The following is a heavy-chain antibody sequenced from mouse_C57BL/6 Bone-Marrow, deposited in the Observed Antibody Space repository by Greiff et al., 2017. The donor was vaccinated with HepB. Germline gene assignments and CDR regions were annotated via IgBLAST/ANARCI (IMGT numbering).Heavy chain of an antibody. J-gene: IGHJ3*01. D-gene: IGHD1-1*01. CDR2: IDPENGDT. V-gene: IGHV14-4*01. Sequence: VQLQQSGAELVRPGASVKLSCTASGFNIKDDYMHWVKQRPEQGLEWIGWIDPENGDTEYASKFQGKATITADTSSNTAYLQLSSLTSEDTAVYYCTTYGSVFAYWGQGTLVTVSA. CDR3: TTYGSVFAY. CDR1: GFNIKDDY.